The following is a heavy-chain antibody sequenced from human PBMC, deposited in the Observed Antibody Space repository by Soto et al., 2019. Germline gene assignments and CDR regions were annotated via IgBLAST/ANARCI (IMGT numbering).Heavy chain of an antibody. V-gene: IGHV4-4*02. CDR1: GGSISSSNW. J-gene: IGHJ4*02. CDR3: ARGTGIAAAGLFDY. CDR2: IYHSGST. Sequence: PSETLSLTCAVSGGSISSSNWWSWVRQPPGKGLEWIGEIYHSGSTNYNPSLKSRVTISVDKSKNQFSLKLSSVTAADTAVYYCARGTGIAAAGLFDYWGQGTLVTVSS. D-gene: IGHD6-13*01.